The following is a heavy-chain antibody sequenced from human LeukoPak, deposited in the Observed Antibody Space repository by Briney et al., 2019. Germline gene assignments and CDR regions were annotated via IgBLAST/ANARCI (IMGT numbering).Heavy chain of an antibody. CDR3: ARDSNADLDY. D-gene: IGHD1-1*01. Sequence: GGSLRLSCAASGFTFSSYTVHWVRQAPGKGLEGVAIISYDGSNKYYTDSVKGRFTISRDNSKNTLYLQMNSLRTEDTAVYYCARDSNADLDYWGQGTLVTVSS. J-gene: IGHJ4*02. CDR1: GFTFSSYT. V-gene: IGHV3-30-3*01. CDR2: ISYDGSNK.